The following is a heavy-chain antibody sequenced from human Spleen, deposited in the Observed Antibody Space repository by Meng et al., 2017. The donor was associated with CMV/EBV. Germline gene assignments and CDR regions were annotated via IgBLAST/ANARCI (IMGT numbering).Heavy chain of an antibody. Sequence: GSLRLSCTVSGGSIISGGYYWGWIREPPGKGLEWIGSIHYIGSTYYSPCLKSRVPMSVDTSKNQFSLKLSSVTAADRAVYYCARRGYDDWYFDLWGRGALVTVSS. CDR3: ARRGYDDWYFDL. CDR1: GGSIISGGYY. V-gene: IGHV4-39*01. J-gene: IGHJ2*01. D-gene: IGHD3-3*01. CDR2: IHYIGST.